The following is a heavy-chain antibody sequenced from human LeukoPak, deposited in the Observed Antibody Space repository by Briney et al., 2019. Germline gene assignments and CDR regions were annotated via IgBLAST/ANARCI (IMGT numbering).Heavy chain of an antibody. V-gene: IGHV3-66*01. CDR3: AREGLAEGGAFDI. CDR2: IYSGGST. Sequence: GGSLRLSCAASGITVRSNYMSWVRQAPGKGLEWVSVIYSGGSTYYADSVKGRFTISRDNSKNTLCLQMNRLRAEDTAVYYCAREGLAEGGAFDIWGQGTMATVSS. D-gene: IGHD1-26*01. J-gene: IGHJ3*02. CDR1: GITVRSNY.